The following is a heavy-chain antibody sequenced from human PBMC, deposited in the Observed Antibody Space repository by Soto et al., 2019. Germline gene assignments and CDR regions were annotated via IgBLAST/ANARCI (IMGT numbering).Heavy chain of an antibody. Sequence: SSETLSLTCTVSGGSISSGGYYWSWIRQHPGKGLEWIGYIYYSGSTYYNPSLKSRVTISVDTSKNQFSLKLSSVTAADTAVYYCARTIVVVPAAGRDIWGQGTMVTVSS. D-gene: IGHD2-2*01. CDR3: ARTIVVVPAAGRDI. CDR1: GGSISSGGYY. V-gene: IGHV4-31*03. CDR2: IYYSGST. J-gene: IGHJ3*02.